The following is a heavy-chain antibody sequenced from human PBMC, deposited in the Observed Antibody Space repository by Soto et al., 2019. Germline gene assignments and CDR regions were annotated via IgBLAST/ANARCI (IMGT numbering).Heavy chain of an antibody. CDR1: GGSSRAYH. CDR3: AGGPRYWSFAL. V-gene: IGHV4-34*01. D-gene: IGHD1-20*01. CDR2: FSYSGSL. Sequence: SETLSLTCSVYGGSSRAYHWSWIRQSPGEGLEWIGEFSYSGSLNYNPSLKRRVAVSLDTSTDHFSLTMTSVTAADTGVYFCAGGPRYWSFALWGRGTMVTVSS. J-gene: IGHJ2*01.